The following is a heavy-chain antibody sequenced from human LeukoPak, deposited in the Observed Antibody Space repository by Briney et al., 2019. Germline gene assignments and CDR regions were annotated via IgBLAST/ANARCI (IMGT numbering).Heavy chain of an antibody. CDR3: AGAPRSGSSWSHYSHYMDV. CDR2: INQSGST. V-gene: IGHV4-34*01. J-gene: IGHJ6*03. D-gene: IGHD6-13*01. Sequence: PSETLSLTCAVYGRSFSDYHWSWIRQPPGKGLEWIGEINQSGSTKYNPSLKSRVTISVDTSKHQFPLKLSSVTAADTAVYYCAGAPRSGSSWSHYSHYMDVWGKGTTVTVSS. CDR1: GRSFSDYH.